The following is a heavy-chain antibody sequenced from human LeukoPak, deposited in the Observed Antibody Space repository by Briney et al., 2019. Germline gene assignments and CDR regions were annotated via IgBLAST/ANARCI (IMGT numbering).Heavy chain of an antibody. Sequence: ASVKVSCKASGYTFTVYYIHWLRQAPGQGLEWLGWINPNNGGTLYAQKLQGGVTMTRDTSISAVYMELNGLTADDTAVYYCARGVATAGAKFFDYWGQGTLVTVSS. CDR1: GYTFTVYY. CDR2: INPNNGGT. J-gene: IGHJ4*02. D-gene: IGHD6-13*01. V-gene: IGHV1-2*02. CDR3: ARGVATAGAKFFDY.